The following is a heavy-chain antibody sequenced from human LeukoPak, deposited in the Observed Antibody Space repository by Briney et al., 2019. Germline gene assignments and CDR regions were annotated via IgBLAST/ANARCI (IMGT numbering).Heavy chain of an antibody. V-gene: IGHV3-23*01. CDR3: AKDSDAVTTCLDS. Sequence: GGSLRLSCAASGFSFNTYAMSWVRQAPGKGLEWVSAISNTGGSTYYADSVKGRFTISRDNSKITLYLQMNSLRVEDTAVYYCAKDSDAVTTCLDSWGQGTLVAVSS. CDR1: GFSFNTYA. J-gene: IGHJ4*02. CDR2: ISNTGGST. D-gene: IGHD4-17*01.